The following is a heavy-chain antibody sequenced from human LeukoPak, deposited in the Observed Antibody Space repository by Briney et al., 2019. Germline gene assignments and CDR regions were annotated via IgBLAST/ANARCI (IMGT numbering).Heavy chain of an antibody. J-gene: IGHJ4*02. CDR2: IIPIFGTA. V-gene: IGHV1-69*13. CDR1: GGTFSSYA. D-gene: IGHD4-17*01. CDR3: ARALGDGDYGY. Sequence: SVNVSCKASGGTFSSYAISWVRQAPGQGLEWMGGIIPIFGTANYAQKFQGRVTITADESTSTAYMDLSSLRSEDTAVYYCARALGDGDYGYWGQGTLVTVSS.